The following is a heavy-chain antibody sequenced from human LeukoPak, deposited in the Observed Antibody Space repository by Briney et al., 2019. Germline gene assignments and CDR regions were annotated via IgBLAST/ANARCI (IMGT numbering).Heavy chain of an antibody. Sequence: QPGGSLRLSCVVSGFTFSGNHMNWVRQAPGKGLEWVAVIWYDGSNKYYADSVKGRFTISRDNSKNTLYLQMNSLRAEDTAVYYCARDRGYSSSGYFDYWGQGTLVTVSS. CDR1: GFTFSGNH. D-gene: IGHD5-18*01. CDR3: ARDRGYSSSGYFDY. J-gene: IGHJ4*02. CDR2: IWYDGSNK. V-gene: IGHV3-33*08.